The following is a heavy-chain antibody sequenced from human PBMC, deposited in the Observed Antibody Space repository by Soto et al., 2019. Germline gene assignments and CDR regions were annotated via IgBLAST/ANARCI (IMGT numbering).Heavy chain of an antibody. D-gene: IGHD6-6*01. CDR2: MYHSGIT. CDR1: GYSIRSGYF. Sequence: LSLTCAVSGYSIRSGYFWGWIRQPPGKGLEWIGSMYHSGITYYNLSLKSRVTISVDTSKNQLSLKLSSATAADTAVYYCARSMYSTSAQLYYGMDVWGQGTTVTV. J-gene: IGHJ6*02. CDR3: ARSMYSTSAQLYYGMDV. V-gene: IGHV4-38-2*01.